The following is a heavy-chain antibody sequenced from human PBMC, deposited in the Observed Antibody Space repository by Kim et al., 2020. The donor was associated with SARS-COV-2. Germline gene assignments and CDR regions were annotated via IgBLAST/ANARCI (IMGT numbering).Heavy chain of an antibody. CDR1: GFTFSNAW. V-gene: IGHV3-15*01. CDR3: TTDMSNSGYDLEAE. CDR2: IKSKTDGGTT. Sequence: GGSLRLSCAASGFTFSNAWMSWVRQAPGKGLEWVGRIKSKTDGGTTDYAAPVKGRFTISRDDSKNTLYLQMNSLKTEDTAVYYCTTDMSNSGYDLEAEWGQGTLVTVSS. D-gene: IGHD5-12*01. J-gene: IGHJ4*02.